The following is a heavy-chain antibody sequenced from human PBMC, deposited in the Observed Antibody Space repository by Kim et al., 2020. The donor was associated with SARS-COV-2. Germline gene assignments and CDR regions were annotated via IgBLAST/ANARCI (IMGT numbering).Heavy chain of an antibody. D-gene: IGHD1-26*01. CDR3: AREGYSGRYGGLFDY. V-gene: IGHV3-21*04. J-gene: IGHJ4*02. Sequence: DSVQGRITSSSDNGKNSLYLQMSSLRTEDTAMYYCAREGYSGRYGGLFDYWGQGTLVTVSS.